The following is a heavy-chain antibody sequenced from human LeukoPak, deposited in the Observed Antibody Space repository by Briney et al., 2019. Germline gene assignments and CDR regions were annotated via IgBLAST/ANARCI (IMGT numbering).Heavy chain of an antibody. CDR1: GFTVSSNY. V-gene: IGHV3-53*01. Sequence: PGGSQRLSCAASGFTVSSNYMSWVRQAPGKGLEWVSVIYSGGSTYYADSVKGRFTISRDNSKNTLYLQMNSLRAEDTAVYYCARGQRHSSSWYGPDAFDIWGQGTMVTVSS. D-gene: IGHD6-13*01. J-gene: IGHJ3*02. CDR2: IYSGGST. CDR3: ARGQRHSSSWYGPDAFDI.